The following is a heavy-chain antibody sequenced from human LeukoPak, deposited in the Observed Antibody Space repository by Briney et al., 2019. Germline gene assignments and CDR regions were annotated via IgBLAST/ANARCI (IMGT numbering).Heavy chain of an antibody. CDR3: ARELPVVVVAATRNWFDP. Sequence: GRSLRLSCAASGFTFSSYGMHWVRQAPGKGLEWVANIKQDGSEKYYVDSVKGRFTISRDNAKNSLYLQMNSLRAEDTAVYYCARELPVVVVAATRNWFDPWGQGTLVTVSS. CDR2: IKQDGSEK. J-gene: IGHJ5*02. V-gene: IGHV3-7*03. D-gene: IGHD2-15*01. CDR1: GFTFSSYG.